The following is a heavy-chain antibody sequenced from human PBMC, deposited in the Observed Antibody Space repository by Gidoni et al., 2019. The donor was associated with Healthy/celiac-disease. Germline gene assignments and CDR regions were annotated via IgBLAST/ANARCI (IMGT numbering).Heavy chain of an antibody. CDR3: ASPSGYYDSSGYYSYYYYGMDV. CDR2: INPNSGGT. Sequence: QVQLVQSGAEVKKPGASVKVSCKASGYTFTGYYMHWVRQAPGQGLEWMGWINPNSGGTNYAQKCQGRVTMTRDTSISTAYMELSRLRSDDTAVYYCASPSGYYDSSGYYSYYYYGMDVWGQGTTVTVSS. V-gene: IGHV1-2*02. D-gene: IGHD3-22*01. J-gene: IGHJ6*02. CDR1: GYTFTGYY.